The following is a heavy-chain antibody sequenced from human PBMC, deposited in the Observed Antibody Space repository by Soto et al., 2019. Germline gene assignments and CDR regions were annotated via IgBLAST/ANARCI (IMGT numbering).Heavy chain of an antibody. CDR3: AHKGGRGAAMDV. V-gene: IGHV2-5*02. J-gene: IGHJ6*02. D-gene: IGHD2-15*01. Sequence: QITLKESGPTVVQPTQTLTLTCSFSGFSLSTSAEGVAWIRQPPGKALEWLALIYWDDDERYSPFLKSRLTIAKDTSKNQVVLTMTNMDPVDTATYFCAHKGGRGAAMDVWGQGATVIVSS. CDR2: IYWDDDE. CDR1: GFSLSTSAEG.